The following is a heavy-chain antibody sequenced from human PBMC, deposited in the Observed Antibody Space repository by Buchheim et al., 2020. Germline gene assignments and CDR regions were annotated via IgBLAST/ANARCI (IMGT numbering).Heavy chain of an antibody. CDR2: INHSGST. CDR1: GGSFSGYY. CDR3: ARGRTTSRYYYGMDV. J-gene: IGHJ6*02. Sequence: QVQLQQWGAGLLKPSETLSLTCAVYGGSFSGYYWSWIRQPPGKGLEWIGEINHSGSTNYNPSLKSRVTISVDTSKNQFSLKLSSVTAADTAVYYCARGRTTSRYYYGMDVWGQGTT. D-gene: IGHD1-14*01. V-gene: IGHV4-34*01.